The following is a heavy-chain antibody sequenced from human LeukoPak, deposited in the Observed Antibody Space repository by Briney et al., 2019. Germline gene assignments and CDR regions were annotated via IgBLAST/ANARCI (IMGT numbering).Heavy chain of an antibody. Sequence: PSETLSLTCTVSGGSVRSGSYYWSWIRQPPGKGLEWIGYIYYSGTTNYNPSLKSRVTISVDTSKNQFSLRLSSVTAADTAVYYCARQREYCSGVSCYSDVFDIWGQGTMVTVSS. CDR3: ARQREYCSGVSCYSDVFDI. D-gene: IGHD2-15*01. J-gene: IGHJ3*02. CDR1: GGSVRSGSYY. V-gene: IGHV4-61*01. CDR2: IYYSGTT.